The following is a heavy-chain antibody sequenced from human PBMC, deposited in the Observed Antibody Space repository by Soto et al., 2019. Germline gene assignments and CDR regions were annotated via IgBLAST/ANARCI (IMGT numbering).Heavy chain of an antibody. CDR1: GYTFTSYC. J-gene: IGHJ3*02. CDR3: ARVSLVSIFGVVTVDAFDI. D-gene: IGHD3-3*01. V-gene: IGHV1-18*01. CDR2: ISAYNGNT. Sequence: ASVKVSCKASGYTFTSYCISWVRQAPGQGLEWMGWISAYNGNTNYAQKLQGRVTMTTDTSTSTAYMELRSLRSDDTAVYYCARVSLVSIFGVVTVDAFDIWGQGTMVTVSS.